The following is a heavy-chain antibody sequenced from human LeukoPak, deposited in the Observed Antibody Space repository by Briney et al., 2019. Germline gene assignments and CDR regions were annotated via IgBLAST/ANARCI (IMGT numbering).Heavy chain of an antibody. Sequence: GGSLRLSCAASGFTFSSYWMHWVRQAPGKGLVWVSRINSDGSSTSYADSVKGRFTISRDNAKNTLYLQMNSLRAEDTAVYYCARGGYSGYDVDYWGQGTLVTVSS. D-gene: IGHD5-12*01. V-gene: IGHV3-74*01. CDR1: GFTFSSYW. CDR2: INSDGSST. CDR3: ARGGYSGYDVDY. J-gene: IGHJ4*02.